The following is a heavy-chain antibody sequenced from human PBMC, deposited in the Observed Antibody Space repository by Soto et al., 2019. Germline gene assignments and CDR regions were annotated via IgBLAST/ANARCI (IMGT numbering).Heavy chain of an antibody. CDR3: ARKSNAGTYEGVFDI. Sequence: QVQLQESGPGLVKPSGTLSLTCAVSGGSISSNIWWSWVRQPSGKGLEWIGEIHHGGSTNYNPSLKSRATISVDKSNNQCSLKLTSVTAADTAVYYCARKSNAGTYEGVFDIWGQGTVVTVSS. D-gene: IGHD1-26*01. CDR1: GGSISSNIW. V-gene: IGHV4-4*02. J-gene: IGHJ3*02. CDR2: IHHGGST.